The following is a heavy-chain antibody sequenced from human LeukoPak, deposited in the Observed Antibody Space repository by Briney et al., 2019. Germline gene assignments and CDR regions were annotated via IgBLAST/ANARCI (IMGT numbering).Heavy chain of an antibody. J-gene: IGHJ3*01. CDR3: ARRPRDSSGYYLGAFHA. CDR1: GFTFGSYA. V-gene: IGHV3-23*01. CDR2: IGASGADT. Sequence: GGSLRLSCEASGFTFGSYAMTRVRQAPGKGLDWVSVIGASGADTYYADSVKGRFTISRDNAKNTLYLHMRSLRVEDTAVYFCARRPRDSSGYYLGAFHAWGQGTTVTVSS. D-gene: IGHD3-22*01.